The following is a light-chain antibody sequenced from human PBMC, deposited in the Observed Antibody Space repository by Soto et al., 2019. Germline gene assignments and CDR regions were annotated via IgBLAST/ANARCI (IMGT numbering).Light chain of an antibody. CDR1: SSNIGAGYN. J-gene: IGLJ2*01. CDR3: QSYDSRVRVV. CDR2: GNS. V-gene: IGLV1-40*01. Sequence: QSVLTQPPSVSGAPGQRVTISCTGSSSNIGAGYNVHWYQQLPGTAPKLLIYGNSNRPSGFPDRFSGSKSGTSASLAITGLQAEDEADYYCQSYDSRVRVVFGGGTKLTVL.